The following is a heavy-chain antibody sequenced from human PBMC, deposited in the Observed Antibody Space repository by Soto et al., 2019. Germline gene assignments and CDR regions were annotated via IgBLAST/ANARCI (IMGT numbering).Heavy chain of an antibody. D-gene: IGHD6-6*01. CDR2: IIPIFGTA. Sequence: SVKVSCKASGGTFSSYAISWVRQAPGQGLEWMGGIIPIFGTANYAQKFQGRVTITADESTSTAYMELSGLRSEDTAVYYCARGGGESIAAHIYYYYGMDVWGQGTTVTVSS. CDR3: ARGGGESIAAHIYYYYGMDV. CDR1: GGTFSSYA. V-gene: IGHV1-69*13. J-gene: IGHJ6*02.